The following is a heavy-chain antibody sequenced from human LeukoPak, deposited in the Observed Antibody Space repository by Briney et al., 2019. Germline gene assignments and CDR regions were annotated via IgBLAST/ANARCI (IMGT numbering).Heavy chain of an antibody. D-gene: IGHD1-14*01. V-gene: IGHV4-61*02. CDR1: GGSISSGGYY. Sequence: PSETLSLTCTVSGGSISSGGYYWSWIRQPAGKGLEWIGRIYTSGSTNYNPSLRSRVTMSVDTSKNQFSLKLTSVTAADTAVYYCARNWNHHFDYWGQGTLVTVSS. J-gene: IGHJ4*02. CDR3: ARNWNHHFDY. CDR2: IYTSGST.